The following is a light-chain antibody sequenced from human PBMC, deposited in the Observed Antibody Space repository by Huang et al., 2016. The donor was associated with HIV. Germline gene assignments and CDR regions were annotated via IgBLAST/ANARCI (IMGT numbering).Light chain of an antibody. CDR3: QQYGSSPVT. Sequence: EIVLTQSPGTLSLSPGERATLSCRASQGVSSSYLAWYQQKPGQAPRLVMYDASRRATGISDRVSASGSGTDFSLTINRLEPEDFAVYYCQQYGSSPVTFGGGTRVEIK. V-gene: IGKV3-20*01. CDR1: QGVSSSY. J-gene: IGKJ4*01. CDR2: DAS.